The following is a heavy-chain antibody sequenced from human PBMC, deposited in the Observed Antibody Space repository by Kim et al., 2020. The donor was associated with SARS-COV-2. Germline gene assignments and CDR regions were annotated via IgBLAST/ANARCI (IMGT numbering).Heavy chain of an antibody. V-gene: IGHV1-46*02. CDR2: INPHGGGT. CDR3: ARAAGDSVDWFDP. D-gene: IGHD3-22*01. Sequence: ASVKVSCKTTGYTSHGYYIHWVRQTPGQGLEWMGLINPHGGGTNYAQRFEGKITMTRDTSTSTVYLEVNSLISEDTAVYFCARAAGDSVDWFDPWGQGTL. CDR1: GYTSHGYY. J-gene: IGHJ5*02.